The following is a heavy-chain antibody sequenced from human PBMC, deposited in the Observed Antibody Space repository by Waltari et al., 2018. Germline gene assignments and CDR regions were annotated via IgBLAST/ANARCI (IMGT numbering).Heavy chain of an antibody. V-gene: IGHV4-4*07. J-gene: IGHJ6*02. CDR1: GGSISSYY. CDR3: AREDCARSSIAARPGYYYYGMDV. Sequence: QVQLQESGPGLVKPSETLSLTCTVSGGSISSYYWSWIRQPAGKGLEWIGPIETSGSANYNPSLKSRVTISVDKSKDQFSRKLSSVTAADTAVYYCAREDCARSSIAARPGYYYYGMDVWGQGTTVTVSS. D-gene: IGHD6-6*01. CDR2: IETSGSA.